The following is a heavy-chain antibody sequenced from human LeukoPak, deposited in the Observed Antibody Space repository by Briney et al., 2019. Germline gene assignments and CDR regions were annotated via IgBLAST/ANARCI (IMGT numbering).Heavy chain of an antibody. CDR3: ARGVATNRYYFDY. V-gene: IGHV1-46*01. Sequence: ASVKVSCKASGYTFTSYYIHWVRQAPGQGLEWMGIINPSGGSTTYAQKFQGRVAITRDTSASTAYMELSSLRSEDTAVYSCARGVATNRYYFDYWGQGTLVTVSS. J-gene: IGHJ4*02. CDR1: GYTFTSYY. D-gene: IGHD5-12*01. CDR2: INPSGGST.